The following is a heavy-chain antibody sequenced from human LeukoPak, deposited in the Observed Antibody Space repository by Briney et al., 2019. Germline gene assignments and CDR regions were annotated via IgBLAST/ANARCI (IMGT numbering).Heavy chain of an antibody. CDR3: AREDGYNSPYYFDY. D-gene: IGHD5-24*01. Sequence: PSETLSLTCTVSGGSVSSGSYYWSWIRQPPGKGLEWIGYIFYSGSTNYNPSVKSRVTISVDTSKNQFSLKLRSVTAADTAVYYCAREDGYNSPYYFDYWGQGTLVTVSS. V-gene: IGHV4-61*01. J-gene: IGHJ4*02. CDR2: IFYSGST. CDR1: GGSVSSGSYY.